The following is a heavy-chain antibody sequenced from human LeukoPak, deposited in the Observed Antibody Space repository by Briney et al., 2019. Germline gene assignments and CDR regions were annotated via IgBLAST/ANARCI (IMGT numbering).Heavy chain of an antibody. CDR3: AKEVSVVVVPAATDY. Sequence: GGSLRLSCAASGFTFSSYVMSWVRQAPGKGLEWVSAISGSGGSTYYADSVKGRFTISRDNSKNTLYLQMNSLRAEDTAVYYCAKEVSVVVVPAATDYWGQGTLVTVSS. V-gene: IGHV3-23*01. CDR1: GFTFSSYV. J-gene: IGHJ4*02. D-gene: IGHD2-2*01. CDR2: ISGSGGST.